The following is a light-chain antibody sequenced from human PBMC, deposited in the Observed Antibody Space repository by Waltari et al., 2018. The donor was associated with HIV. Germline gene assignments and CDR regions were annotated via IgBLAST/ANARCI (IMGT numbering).Light chain of an antibody. CDR1: QSISSN. V-gene: IGKV3-15*01. J-gene: IGKJ4*01. CDR3: QQYNKFPLT. Sequence: EIVMTQSPATLSVSPGERVTLSCRASQSISSNLACSQQKPGPAPRPLISRASSRATGIPARFSGSGEGTEFTLTISSLQSEDFALYYCQQYNKFPLTFGGGTKVEIK. CDR2: RAS.